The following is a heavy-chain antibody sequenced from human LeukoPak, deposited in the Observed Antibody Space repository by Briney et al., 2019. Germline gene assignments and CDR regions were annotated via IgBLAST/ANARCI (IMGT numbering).Heavy chain of an antibody. J-gene: IGHJ4*02. V-gene: IGHV1-18*01. Sequence: ASVKVSCKASGYTFTSYGISWVRQAPGQGLEWMGWISAYNGNTNYAQKLQGRVTMTTDTSTSTAYMEPRSLRTDDTAVYYCARVATVRFFPSGYFDYWGQGTLVTVSS. D-gene: IGHD3-3*01. CDR3: ARVATVRFFPSGYFDY. CDR1: GYTFTSYG. CDR2: ISAYNGNT.